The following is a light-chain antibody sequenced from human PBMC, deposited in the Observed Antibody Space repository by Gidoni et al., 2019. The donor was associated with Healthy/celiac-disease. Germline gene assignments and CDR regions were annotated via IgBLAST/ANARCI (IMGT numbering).Light chain of an antibody. CDR1: SSGVGSYNL. J-gene: IGLJ2*01. CDR3: CSYAGSSTFVV. Sequence: QSALTQPASVSGSPGQSTTISCTGTSSGVGSYNLVAWYQQHPGKAPKLMMYEGSKRPSGVANSFSGSKSGNTASLTITGLQAEDEADYYCCSYAGSSTFVVFGGGTKLTVL. V-gene: IGLV2-23*03. CDR2: EGS.